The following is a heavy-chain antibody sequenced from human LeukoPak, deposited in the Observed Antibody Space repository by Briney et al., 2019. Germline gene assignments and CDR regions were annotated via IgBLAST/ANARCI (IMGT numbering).Heavy chain of an antibody. V-gene: IGHV1-69*01. CDR1: GCTFSSYA. CDR3: PSLDPRARIDV. J-gene: IGHJ6*04. CDR2: IIPIFGTS. Sequence: SVKVSCKASGCTFSSYAISWVRQAPGQGLEWMGGIIPIFGTSNYAQKFQGRVTITADESTSTAYMELTSLRSEDAAVYYCPSLDPRARIDVWGKGTTVTVSS.